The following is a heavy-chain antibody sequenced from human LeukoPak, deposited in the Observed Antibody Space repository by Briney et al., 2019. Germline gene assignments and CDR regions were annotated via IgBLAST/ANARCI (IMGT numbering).Heavy chain of an antibody. CDR3: ARDRYLAYFDS. D-gene: IGHD2-2*01. Sequence: PSETLSLTCTGSGGSFSNYYWTWIRQPAGKGLEWIGRIYISGTTNYNPSLKSRVTMSVDTSKNQFSLKPSSVTAADTAVYYCARDRYLAYFDSWGQGTLVTVSS. J-gene: IGHJ4*02. CDR2: IYISGTT. V-gene: IGHV4-4*07. CDR1: GGSFSNYY.